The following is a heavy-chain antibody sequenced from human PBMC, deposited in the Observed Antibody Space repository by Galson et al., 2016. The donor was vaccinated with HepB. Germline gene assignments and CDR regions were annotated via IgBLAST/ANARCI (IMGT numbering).Heavy chain of an antibody. CDR2: INPSGDDT. CDR1: GYTFNRYF. Sequence: SVKVSCKASGYTFNRYFIHWVRQAPGQGLEWMGTINPSGDDTTYAQKFQGRVTLTRDTSTSTVYMELSSLRSEDTAVYYCMRDLGSSWYFDYWGQGTLVSVSS. CDR3: MRDLGSSWYFDY. V-gene: IGHV1-46*02. D-gene: IGHD6-13*01. J-gene: IGHJ4*02.